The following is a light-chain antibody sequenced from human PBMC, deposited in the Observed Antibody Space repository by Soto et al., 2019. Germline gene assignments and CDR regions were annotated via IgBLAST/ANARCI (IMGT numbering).Light chain of an antibody. CDR3: QQYNSYWT. V-gene: IGKV1-5*01. CDR1: QSIARW. CDR2: DAS. Sequence: DIPMTQSPSTLSASLGDRVTITCRASQSIARWVAWYQQKPGKAPKLLIYDASSLESGVPSRFSGSGSGTEFTLTIISLQPDDFATYYCQQYNSYWTFGQGTKV. J-gene: IGKJ1*01.